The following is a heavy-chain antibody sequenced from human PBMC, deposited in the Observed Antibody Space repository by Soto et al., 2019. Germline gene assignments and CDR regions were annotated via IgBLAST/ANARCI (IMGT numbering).Heavy chain of an antibody. CDR2: IYSDGSST. V-gene: IGHV3-74*01. J-gene: IGHJ2*01. D-gene: IGHD1-26*01. Sequence: EVQLVESGGGLVQPGGSLRLSCAASGFTFSRYWMHWVRQAPGKGLVWVSRIYSDGSSTSYADSVKGRFTISRDNAKNTLYLQMNSLRAEDTAVYYCARRYLGSYWYFDLWGRGTLVTVSS. CDR3: ARRYLGSYWYFDL. CDR1: GFTFSRYW.